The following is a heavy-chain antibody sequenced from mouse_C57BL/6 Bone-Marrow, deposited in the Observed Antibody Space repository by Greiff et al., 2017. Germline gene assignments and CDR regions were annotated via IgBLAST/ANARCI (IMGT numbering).Heavy chain of an antibody. V-gene: IGHV1-69*01. CDR2: IDPSDSYT. CDR3: AREGTTGYDYDRDY. J-gene: IGHJ2*01. CDR1: GYTFTSYW. Sequence: QVQLQQPGAELVMPGASVKLSCKASGYTFTSYWMHWVKQRPGQGLEWIGEIDPSDSYTNYNQKFKGKSTLTVDKSSSTAYMQLSSLTSEDSAVYYCAREGTTGYDYDRDYWGQGTTLTVSS. D-gene: IGHD2-4*01.